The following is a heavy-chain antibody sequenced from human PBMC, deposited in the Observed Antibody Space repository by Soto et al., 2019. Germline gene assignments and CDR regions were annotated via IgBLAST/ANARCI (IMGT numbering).Heavy chain of an antibody. V-gene: IGHV3-30*03. CDR1: GCHFSTYG. J-gene: IGHJ3*02. CDR2: LSYNGSSR. Sequence: GGSLRHSCAPSGCHFSTYGMHWVRQATGTGPEWVAALSYNGSSRYYANTVRGRFTISRDNSKNTLYRQMGSRRAEDIAVYYCARGQGGSVDTAVVSRQELVVGGAFDIWGQGTMVTVSS. D-gene: IGHD5-18*01. CDR3: ARGQGGSVDTAVVSRQELVVGGAFDI.